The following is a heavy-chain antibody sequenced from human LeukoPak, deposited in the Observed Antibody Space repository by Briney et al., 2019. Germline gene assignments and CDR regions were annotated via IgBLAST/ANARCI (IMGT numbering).Heavy chain of an antibody. CDR3: ARGGNLYFGT. V-gene: IGHV4-59*01. CDR1: GGSIRNYY. D-gene: IGHD3/OR15-3a*01. J-gene: IGHJ4*02. CDR2: IYYSGTT. Sequence: SETLSLTCTVSGGSIRNYYWSWIRQPPGKGLEWIGYIYYSGTTNYNPSLKSRVIISVDTSKNQFSLELTSVTAADTAVYYCARGGNLYFGTWGQGTLVTVSS.